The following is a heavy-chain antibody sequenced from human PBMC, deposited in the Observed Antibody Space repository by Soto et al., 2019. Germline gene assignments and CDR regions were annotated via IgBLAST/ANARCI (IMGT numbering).Heavy chain of an antibody. CDR3: ARRDTSGFLRYFDN. CDR1: GGTLSSFINYP. D-gene: IGHD3-3*01. CDR2: IVPNVGTV. V-gene: IGHV1-69*06. J-gene: IGHJ4*02. Sequence: QMQLVQSGAEVKKPGSSVKVSCKASGGTLSSFINYPINWVRQAPGQGLEWMGGIVPNVGTVNYAQKFQGRVTITADKSTGTAYMELRSLRSADTALYYCARRDTSGFLRYFDNWGQGTLVTVSS.